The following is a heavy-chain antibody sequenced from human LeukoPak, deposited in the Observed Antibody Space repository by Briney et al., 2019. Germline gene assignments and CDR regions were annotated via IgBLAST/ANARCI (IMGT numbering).Heavy chain of an antibody. D-gene: IGHD4-17*01. V-gene: IGHV3-21*01. J-gene: IGHJ4*02. Sequence: GGSLRLSCAASGFTFSSYSMNWVRQAPGKGPEWVSSISSSSSYIYYADSVKGRFTISRDNAKNSPYLQMNSLRAGDTAVYYCARGDDYGDYGGYWGQGTLVTVSS. CDR1: GFTFSSYS. CDR2: ISSSSSYI. CDR3: ARGDDYGDYGGY.